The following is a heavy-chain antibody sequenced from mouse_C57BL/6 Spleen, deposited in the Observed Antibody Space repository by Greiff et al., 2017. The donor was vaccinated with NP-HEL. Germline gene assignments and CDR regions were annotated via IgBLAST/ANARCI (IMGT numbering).Heavy chain of an antibody. D-gene: IGHD1-1*01. J-gene: IGHJ2*01. CDR3: ARSGYYYGSSYFDY. CDR1: GYSFTGYY. V-gene: IGHV1-42*01. Sequence: VQLKESGPELVKPGASVKISCKASGYSFTGYYMNWVKQSPEKSLEWIGEINPSTGGTTYNQKFKAKATLTVDKSSSTAYMQLKSLTSEDSAVYYCARSGYYYGSSYFDYWGQGTTLTVSS. CDR2: INPSTGGT.